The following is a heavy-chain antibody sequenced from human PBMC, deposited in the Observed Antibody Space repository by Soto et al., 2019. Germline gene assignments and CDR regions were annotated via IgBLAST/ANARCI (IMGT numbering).Heavy chain of an antibody. V-gene: IGHV1-2*04. Sequence: GASVKVSCKASGYTFTGYYMHWVRQAPGQGLEWMGWINPNSGGTNYAQKFQGWVTMTRDTSISTAYMELSRLRSDDTAVYYCARSPSCTNGFCHGDYCGQRTLVTVSS. CDR2: INPNSGGT. CDR1: GYTFTGYY. CDR3: ARSPSCTNGFCHGDY. J-gene: IGHJ4*02. D-gene: IGHD2-8*01.